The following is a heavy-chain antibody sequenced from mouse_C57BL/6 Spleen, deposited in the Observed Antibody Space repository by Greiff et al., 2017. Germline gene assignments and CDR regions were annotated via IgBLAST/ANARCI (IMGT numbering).Heavy chain of an antibody. CDR3: ARNYGSSYWFAY. D-gene: IGHD1-1*01. J-gene: IGHJ3*01. CDR2: IYWDDDK. CDR1: GFSLSTSGMG. Sequence: QVQLKESGPGILQSSQTLSLTCSFSGFSLSTSGMGVSWIRQPSGKGLEWLAHIYWDDDKRYNPSLKSRLTISKDTSRNQVFLKITSVDTADTATYYCARNYGSSYWFAYWGQGTLVTVSA. V-gene: IGHV8-12*01.